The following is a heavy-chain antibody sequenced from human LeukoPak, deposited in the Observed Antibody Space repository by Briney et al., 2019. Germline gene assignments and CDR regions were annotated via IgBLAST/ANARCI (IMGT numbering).Heavy chain of an antibody. D-gene: IGHD1-26*01. CDR3: ARDPSGSYYFDY. CDR1: GGTFSSCG. Sequence: SVKLSCKASGGTFSSCGNSWVRQPPGQGLEWMGRFIAILGIANYAQKFQGRVTITADKSTSTAYMELSSLRSEDTAVYYCARDPSGSYYFDYWGQGTLVTVSS. CDR2: FIAILGIA. J-gene: IGHJ4*02. V-gene: IGHV1-69*04.